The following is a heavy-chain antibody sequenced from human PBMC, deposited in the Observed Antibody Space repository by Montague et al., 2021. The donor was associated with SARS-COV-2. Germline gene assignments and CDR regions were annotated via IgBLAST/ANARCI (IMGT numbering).Heavy chain of an antibody. Sequence: SETLSLTCTVSGDSISSHYWSWIRQPPGKGLEWIGYINYSGGTNXNPSLKSRVTVSVDTSKNQFSLKVTSVTAADTAVYYCARATSVRGAVSWFDPWGQGTLVTVS. J-gene: IGHJ5*02. CDR3: ARATSVRGAVSWFDP. V-gene: IGHV4-59*11. D-gene: IGHD3-10*01. CDR2: INYSGGT. CDR1: GDSISSHY.